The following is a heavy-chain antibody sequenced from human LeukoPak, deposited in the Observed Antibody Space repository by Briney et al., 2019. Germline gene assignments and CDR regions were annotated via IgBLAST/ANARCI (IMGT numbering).Heavy chain of an antibody. CDR1: GYTFTSYY. J-gene: IGHJ5*02. CDR2: INPNSGGT. V-gene: IGHV1-2*02. CDR3: ARDPSPAMIANNRFDP. Sequence: GASVKVSCKASGYTFTSYYMHWVRQAPGQGLEWMGWINPNSGGTNYAQKFQGRVTMTRDTSISTAYMELSRLRSDDTAVYYCARDPSPAMIANNRFDPWGQGTLVTVSS. D-gene: IGHD2-21*01.